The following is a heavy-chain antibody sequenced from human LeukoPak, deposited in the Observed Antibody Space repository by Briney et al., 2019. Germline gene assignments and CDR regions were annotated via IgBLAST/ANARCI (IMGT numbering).Heavy chain of an antibody. CDR3: AELGITMIGGV. Sequence: GGSLRLSCTVSGFTLSSYEMSWIRQAPGKGLEWVSSIDYSGGSSYYPDSVKGRFTISRDDSKNTLYLQLNSLRADDTAVYYCAELGITMIGGVWGKGTTVTISS. J-gene: IGHJ6*04. V-gene: IGHV3-23*01. CDR2: IDYSGGSS. CDR1: GFTLSSYE. D-gene: IGHD3-10*02.